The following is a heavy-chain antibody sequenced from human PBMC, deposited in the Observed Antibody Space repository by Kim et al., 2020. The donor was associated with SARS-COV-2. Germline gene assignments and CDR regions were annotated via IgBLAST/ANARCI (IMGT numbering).Heavy chain of an antibody. J-gene: IGHJ5*02. V-gene: IGHV4-34*01. Sequence: LQGRVTISVATSKNQFSLKLSSVTAADTAVYYCARGHGCSSTSCDGWFDPWGQGTLVTVSS. D-gene: IGHD2-2*01. CDR3: ARGHGCSSTSCDGWFDP.